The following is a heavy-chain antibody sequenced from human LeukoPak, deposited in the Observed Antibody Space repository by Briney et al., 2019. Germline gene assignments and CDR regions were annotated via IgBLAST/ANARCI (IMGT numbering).Heavy chain of an antibody. D-gene: IGHD5-12*01. J-gene: IGHJ4*02. CDR3: ARKDGGYDRGFDY. Sequence: SEALSLTCTVSGGSISSGTHYWGCIRQPPGKGLEWIGNIHYSGITYYNPSLKSRISISVDTSKNQFSLSLSSVTAADTAVYYCARKDGGYDRGFDYWGQGTLATVSS. CDR1: GGSISSGTHY. CDR2: IHYSGIT. V-gene: IGHV4-39*01.